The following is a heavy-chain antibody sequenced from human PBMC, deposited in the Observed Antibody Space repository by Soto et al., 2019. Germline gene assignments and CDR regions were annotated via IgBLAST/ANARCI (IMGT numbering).Heavy chain of an antibody. J-gene: IGHJ5*02. CDR3: ARGGGTILAPLP. CDR2: INPNSGAT. CDR1: GYTFTGYF. Sequence: QVQLVQSGAEVKKPGASVKVSCRASGYTFTGYFMHWVRQAPGQGLEWMGWINPNSGATKYAQKFRGRVTLSRDTSIRTAYMELSGLRSDDTAVYYCARGGGTILAPLPWGQGTLVTVSS. D-gene: IGHD3-3*01. V-gene: IGHV1-2*02.